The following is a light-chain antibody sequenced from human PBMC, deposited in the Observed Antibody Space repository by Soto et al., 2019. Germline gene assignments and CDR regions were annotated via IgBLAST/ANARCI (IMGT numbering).Light chain of an antibody. CDR1: SSDVGSYNL. CDR2: EGS. Sequence: QSALAQPASVSGSPGQSITISCTGTSSDVGSYNLVSWYHHHPGKAPKLIIFEGSTRPSGVSHRFSGSTSGNTASLTISGLDDEDEADYCCCSSARSSTWVFGGGTKLTVL. J-gene: IGLJ3*02. CDR3: CSSARSSTWV. V-gene: IGLV2-23*01.